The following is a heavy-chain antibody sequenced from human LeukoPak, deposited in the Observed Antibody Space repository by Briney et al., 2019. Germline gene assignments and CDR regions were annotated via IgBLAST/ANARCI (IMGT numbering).Heavy chain of an antibody. CDR2: ISYDGSNK. CDR1: GFTFSSYG. D-gene: IGHD2-15*01. V-gene: IGHV3-30*18. Sequence: PGGSLRLSCAASGFTFSSYGMHWVRQAPGKGLEWVAVISYDGSNKYYADSVKGRFTISRDNSKNTLYLQMDSLRAEDTAVYYCAKDFGGGSCCFSDYWGQGTLVTVSS. J-gene: IGHJ4*02. CDR3: AKDFGGGSCCFSDY.